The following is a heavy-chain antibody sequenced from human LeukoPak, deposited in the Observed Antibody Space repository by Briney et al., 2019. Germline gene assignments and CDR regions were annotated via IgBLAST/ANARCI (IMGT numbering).Heavy chain of an antibody. CDR3: AKDHDGSGSYSAY. V-gene: IGHV3-30*02. CDR2: IRYDGSNK. Sequence: GGSLRLSCAASGFTFSSYAMSWVRQAPGKGLEWVAFIRYDGSNKYYADSVKGRFTISRDNSKNTLYLQMNSLRAEDTAVYYCAKDHDGSGSYSAYWGQGTLVTVSS. J-gene: IGHJ4*02. D-gene: IGHD3-10*01. CDR1: GFTFSSYA.